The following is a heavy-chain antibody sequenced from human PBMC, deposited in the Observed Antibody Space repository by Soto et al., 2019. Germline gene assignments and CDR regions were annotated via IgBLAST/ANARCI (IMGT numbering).Heavy chain of an antibody. Sequence: GGSLRLSCAASGFTLSSYAMHWVRQAPGKGLEWVAVISYDGSNKYYADSVKGRFTISRDNSKNTLYLQMNSLRAEDTAVYYCARGLISGSHYSGGWYYFDSWGQGTQVTVSS. CDR2: ISYDGSNK. CDR1: GFTLSSYA. D-gene: IGHD1-26*01. CDR3: ARGLISGSHYSGGWYYFDS. J-gene: IGHJ4*02. V-gene: IGHV3-30-3*01.